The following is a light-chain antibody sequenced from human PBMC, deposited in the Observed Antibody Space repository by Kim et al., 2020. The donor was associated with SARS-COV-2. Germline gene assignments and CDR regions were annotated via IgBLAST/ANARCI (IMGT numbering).Light chain of an antibody. CDR1: QTVFSNSNNKNY. CDR3: QQYYSAPLT. Sequence: DIVMTQSPDSLAVSLGERATINCKSSQTVFSNSNNKNYLAWYQQKPGQPPNLLIYWASTRESGVPDRFSGSGSGTDFTLTISSLQAEDVAVYYCQQYYSAPLTFGQGTKVDIK. CDR2: WAS. V-gene: IGKV4-1*01. J-gene: IGKJ1*01.